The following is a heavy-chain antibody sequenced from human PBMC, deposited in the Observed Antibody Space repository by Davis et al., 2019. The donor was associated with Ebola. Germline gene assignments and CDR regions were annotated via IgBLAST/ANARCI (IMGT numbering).Heavy chain of an antibody. J-gene: IGHJ6*02. Sequence: MPSETLSLTCAISGDSVSSNSAAWNWIRQSPSRGLEWLGRTYYRSKWYNDYAVSVKSRITINPDTSKNQFSLQLNSVTPEDTAVYYCARRSTMVRGVMDYYYGMDVWGQGTTVTVSS. CDR1: GDSVSSNSAA. D-gene: IGHD3-10*01. CDR3: ARRSTMVRGVMDYYYGMDV. V-gene: IGHV6-1*01. CDR2: TYYRSKWYN.